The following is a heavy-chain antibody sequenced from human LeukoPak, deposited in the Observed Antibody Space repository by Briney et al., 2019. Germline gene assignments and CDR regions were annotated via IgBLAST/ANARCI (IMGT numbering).Heavy chain of an antibody. D-gene: IGHD4-23*01. J-gene: IGHJ4*02. Sequence: PPWGSLRLSCAASGFTFSSYAMSWGRQAPGKGLEWVSAISGSGGSTYYADSVKGRFTISRDNSKNTLYLQMNSLRAEDTAVYYCAKDKDYGGITGKDYFDYWGQGTLVTVSS. CDR2: ISGSGGST. CDR1: GFTFSSYA. V-gene: IGHV3-23*01. CDR3: AKDKDYGGITGKDYFDY.